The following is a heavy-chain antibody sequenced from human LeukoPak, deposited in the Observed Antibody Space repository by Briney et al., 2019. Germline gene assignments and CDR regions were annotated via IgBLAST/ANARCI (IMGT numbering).Heavy chain of an antibody. CDR3: ARFSTVASWNWFDP. D-gene: IGHD6-19*01. V-gene: IGHV1-69*13. J-gene: IGHJ5*02. CDR2: IIPIFGTA. CDR1: GGTFSSYA. Sequence: SVEVSCKASGGTFSSYAISWVRQAPGQGLEWMGGIIPIFGTANYAQKFQGRVTITADESTSTAYMELSSLRSEDTAVYYCARFSTVASWNWFDPWGQGTLVTVSS.